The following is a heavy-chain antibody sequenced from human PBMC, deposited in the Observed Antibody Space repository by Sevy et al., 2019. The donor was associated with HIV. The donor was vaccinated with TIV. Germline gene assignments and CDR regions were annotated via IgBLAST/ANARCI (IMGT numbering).Heavy chain of an antibody. CDR3: AREGCTKPHDY. J-gene: IGHJ4*02. V-gene: IGHV3-23*01. Sequence: GGSLRLSCAASAFTFSKYSMSWIRQTPGKGLEWVSTFSFGCGKINYADSVKGRFTISRDDSRNTFYLQMNSLRAEDTAIYYCAREGCTKPHDYWGQGTVVTVSS. D-gene: IGHD2-8*01. CDR1: AFTFSKYS. CDR2: FSFGCGKI.